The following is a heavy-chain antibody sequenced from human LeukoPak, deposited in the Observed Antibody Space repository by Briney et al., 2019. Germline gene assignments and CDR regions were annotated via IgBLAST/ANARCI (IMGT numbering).Heavy chain of an antibody. V-gene: IGHV3-48*01. D-gene: IGHD3-10*01. CDR2: IDPSSSTI. J-gene: IGHJ4*02. Sequence: GGSLRLSCATSGFIFSTYRMNWVRQAPGKGLEWISFIDPSSSTIYYADSAKGRFTISRDNAKNSLYLHMNSLRAEDTAIYYCARDGRVGEFLSSPGYWGQGTRVTVSS. CDR1: GFIFSTYR. CDR3: ARDGRVGEFLSSPGY.